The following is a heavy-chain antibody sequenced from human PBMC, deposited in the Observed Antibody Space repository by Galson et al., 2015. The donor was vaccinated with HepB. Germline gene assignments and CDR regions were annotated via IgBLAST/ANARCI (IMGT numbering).Heavy chain of an antibody. V-gene: IGHV1-69*04. D-gene: IGHD6-25*01. J-gene: IGHJ3*02. CDR2: IIPILGIA. Sequence: SVKVSCKASGGTLSSYTISWVRQAPGQGLEWMGRIIPILGIANYAQKFQGRVTITADKSTSTAYMELGSLRSEDTAVYYCARDLEYEYSSGDAFDIWGQGTMVTVSS. CDR3: ARDLEYEYSSGDAFDI. CDR1: GGTLSSYT.